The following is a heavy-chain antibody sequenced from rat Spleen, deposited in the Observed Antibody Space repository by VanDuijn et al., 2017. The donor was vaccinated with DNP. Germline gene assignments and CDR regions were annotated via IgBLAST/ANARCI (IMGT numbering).Heavy chain of an antibody. CDR2: INTDGGST. J-gene: IGHJ2*01. V-gene: IGHV5-58*01. D-gene: IGHD5-1*01. CDR3: AKVGTGTLDY. CDR1: GLNFNDYW. Sequence: EVKLVESGGGLVQPGRSLKLSCAASGLNFNDYWMGWVRQAPGKGLEWVASINTDGGSTYYPDSVKGRFTISRDNAENTVYLQMNSLRSEDTANYYCAKVGTGTLDYWGQGVMVTVSS.